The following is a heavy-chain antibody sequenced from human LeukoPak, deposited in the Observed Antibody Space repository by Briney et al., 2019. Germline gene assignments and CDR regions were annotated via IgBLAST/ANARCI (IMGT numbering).Heavy chain of an antibody. V-gene: IGHV3-23*01. D-gene: IGHD3-22*01. CDR2: ISGSGGST. Sequence: PGGSLSFSCAASGFTFSSYAMSWVRQAQGQGLEWVSAISGSGGSTYYADSVKGRFTISRDNSKNTLYLQMNSLRAEDTAVYYCAYYYDSSGALWWGQGTLVTVSS. CDR3: AYYYDSSGALW. J-gene: IGHJ4*02. CDR1: GFTFSSYA.